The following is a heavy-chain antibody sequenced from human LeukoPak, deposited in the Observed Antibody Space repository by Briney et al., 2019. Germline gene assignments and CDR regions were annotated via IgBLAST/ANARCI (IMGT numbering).Heavy chain of an antibody. CDR1: AGSISSSSYS. Sequence: SETLSLTCTVSAGSISSSSYSWGWIRQPPGKGLEWIGSIYYSGSTYYNPSLKSRVTISVDTSKNQFSLKLSSVTAADTAVYYCARELRGLRPSFDYWGQGTLVTVSS. V-gene: IGHV4-39*02. D-gene: IGHD5-12*01. J-gene: IGHJ4*02. CDR2: IYYSGST. CDR3: ARELRGLRPSFDY.